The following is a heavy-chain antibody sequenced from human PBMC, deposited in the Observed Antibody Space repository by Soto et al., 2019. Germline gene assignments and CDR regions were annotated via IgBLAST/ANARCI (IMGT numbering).Heavy chain of an antibody. CDR1: GFTFSSYG. Sequence: QVQLVESGGGVVQPGRSLRLSCAASGFTFSSYGMHWVRQAPGKGLEWVAVIWYDGSNKYYTDSVKGRFTISRDNSKNTLYLQMNSLRAEDTAVYYCARARPYYDILTGANYYYMDVWGKGTTVTVS. CDR3: ARARPYYDILTGANYYYMDV. D-gene: IGHD3-9*01. CDR2: IWYDGSNK. V-gene: IGHV3-33*01. J-gene: IGHJ6*03.